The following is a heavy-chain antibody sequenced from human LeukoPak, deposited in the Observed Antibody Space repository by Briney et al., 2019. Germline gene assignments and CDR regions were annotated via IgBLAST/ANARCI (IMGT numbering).Heavy chain of an antibody. D-gene: IGHD1-1*01. CDR3: AKDVQSWPTYFDY. Sequence: PGGSLRLSCAASGFTFSRYWMHWLRQGPGKGLVWVSHINSDGSTTNYADSVKGRLTISRDNSRNTLYLQMNSLRGEDSAVYYCAKDVQSWPTYFDYWGQGTLVTVSS. CDR1: GFTFSRYW. J-gene: IGHJ4*02. CDR2: INSDGSTT. V-gene: IGHV3-74*01.